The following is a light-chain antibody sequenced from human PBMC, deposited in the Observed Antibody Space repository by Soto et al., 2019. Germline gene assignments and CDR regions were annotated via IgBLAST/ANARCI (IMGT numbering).Light chain of an antibody. V-gene: IGKV1-12*02. CDR3: QQANSFPST. CDR1: QTIFNW. J-gene: IGKJ5*01. CDR2: DAS. Sequence: DIHMTRSPSTLSGSVLGIVTITCRASQTIFNWLAWYQRKPGRASNLLIYDASSLQSGVPSRFSGSGSGTDFTLTISSLQPQDFATYYCQQANSFPSTFGQGTRLEI.